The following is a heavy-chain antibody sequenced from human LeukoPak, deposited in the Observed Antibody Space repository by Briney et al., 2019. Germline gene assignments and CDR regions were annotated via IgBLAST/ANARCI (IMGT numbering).Heavy chain of an antibody. CDR3: ARNRVSVAGSNYPFYYYYMDV. CDR1: GFTFSNYA. CDR2: ISGSGDST. V-gene: IGHV3-23*01. J-gene: IGHJ6*03. Sequence: GGSLRLSCAASGFTFSNYAMRWVRQAPGKGLEWVSGISGSGDSTYYADSVKGRFTISRDNSKNTLYLQMNSLRAEDTAEYYCARNRVSVAGSNYPFYYYYMDVWGKGTTVTVSS. D-gene: IGHD6-19*01.